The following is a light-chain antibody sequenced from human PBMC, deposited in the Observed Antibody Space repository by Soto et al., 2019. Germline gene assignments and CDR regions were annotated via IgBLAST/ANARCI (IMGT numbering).Light chain of an antibody. CDR2: EGS. V-gene: IGLV2-23*01. Sequence: QSALTQPASVSGSPGQSITFSCTVASCDVGSYNLVSWYQQHPGKAPKFMIYEGSKRPSGVSNRFSGSQSGNTASLTISGLQAEDEADYYCFSYAGSTTSYVFGTGTKVTVL. CDR3: FSYAGSTTSYV. CDR1: SCDVGSYNL. J-gene: IGLJ1*01.